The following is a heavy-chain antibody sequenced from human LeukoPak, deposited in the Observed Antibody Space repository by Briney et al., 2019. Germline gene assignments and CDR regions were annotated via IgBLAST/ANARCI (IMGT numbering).Heavy chain of an antibody. CDR1: GFTFSSYS. Sequence: SGGSLRLSCAASGFTFSSYSMNWVRQAPGKGLEWVAGIRHDGSIKDYADSVKGRFTISRDNSKNTVYLEMNSLRAEDTALFYCARKRATGYFDSWGQGTVVTVSS. V-gene: IGHV3-33*08. J-gene: IGHJ4*02. CDR3: ARKRATGYFDS. D-gene: IGHD5-12*01. CDR2: IRHDGSIK.